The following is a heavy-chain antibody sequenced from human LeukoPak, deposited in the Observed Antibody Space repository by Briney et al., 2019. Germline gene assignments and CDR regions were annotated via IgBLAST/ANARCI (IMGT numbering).Heavy chain of an antibody. CDR2: INPSGGST. D-gene: IGHD3-3*01. CDR3: ARDLRITIFGVVIPWAFDI. CDR1: GYTCTSYY. J-gene: IGHJ3*02. V-gene: IGHV1-46*01. Sequence: ASVKVSCKASGYTCTSYYMHWVRQAPGQGLEWMGIINPSGGSTSYAQKFQGRVTMTRDMSTSTVYMELTSLRSEDTAVYYCARDLRITIFGVVIPWAFDIWGQGTMVTVSS.